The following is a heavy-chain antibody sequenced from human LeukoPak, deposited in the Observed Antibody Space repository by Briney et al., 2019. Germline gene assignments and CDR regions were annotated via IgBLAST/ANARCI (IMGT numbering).Heavy chain of an antibody. CDR2: ISSSSSYI. Sequence: PGGSLRLSCAASGFTFSSYGMHWVRQAPGKGLEWVSSISSSSSYIYYADSVKGRFTISRDNAKNSLYLQMNSLRAEDTAVYYCASGGIAVAGLDYWGQGTLVTVSS. CDR3: ASGGIAVAGLDY. CDR1: GFTFSSYG. D-gene: IGHD6-19*01. V-gene: IGHV3-21*01. J-gene: IGHJ4*02.